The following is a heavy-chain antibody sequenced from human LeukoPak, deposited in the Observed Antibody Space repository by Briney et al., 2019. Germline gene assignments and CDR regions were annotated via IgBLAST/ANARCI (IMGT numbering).Heavy chain of an antibody. Sequence: GGSLRLSCAASGFTFSSYTMNWVRQAPGRGLEWVSGISGSGTNTYYADSVKGRFTISRDNSKNTLYLQMNSLRAEDTAVYYCAREAVTDGARYDAFDIWGQGTMVTVSS. CDR1: GFTFSSYT. D-gene: IGHD4-17*01. CDR3: AREAVTDGARYDAFDI. J-gene: IGHJ3*02. V-gene: IGHV3-23*01. CDR2: ISGSGTNT.